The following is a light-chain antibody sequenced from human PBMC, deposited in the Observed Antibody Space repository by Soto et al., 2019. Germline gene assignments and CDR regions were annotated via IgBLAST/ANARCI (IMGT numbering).Light chain of an antibody. CDR2: KVS. CDR1: QSLLSSDGNTY. CDR3: MQGTYWPPWT. Sequence: DVVMTQSPLSLPVTLGQPASISCRSNQSLLSSDGNTYLNWFQQRPGQSPRRLTYKVSIRDSGVPDRFGGSGSGTDFTLKISRVEAEDVGIYYCMQGTYWPPWTFGQGTKVEIK. V-gene: IGKV2-30*01. J-gene: IGKJ1*01.